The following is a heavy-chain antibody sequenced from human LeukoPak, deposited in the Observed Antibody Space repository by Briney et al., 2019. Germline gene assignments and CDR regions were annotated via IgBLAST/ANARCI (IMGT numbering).Heavy chain of an antibody. CDR3: AKQFRKEPDAFDI. Sequence: PGGSLRLSCAASGFTFSSYAMSWVRQAPGEGLEWVSAISGSGGSTYYADSVKGRFTISRDNSKNTLYLQMNSLRAEDTAVYYCAKQFRKEPDAFDIWGQGTMVTVSS. CDR2: ISGSGGST. J-gene: IGHJ3*02. CDR1: GFTFSSYA. V-gene: IGHV3-23*01. D-gene: IGHD1-14*01.